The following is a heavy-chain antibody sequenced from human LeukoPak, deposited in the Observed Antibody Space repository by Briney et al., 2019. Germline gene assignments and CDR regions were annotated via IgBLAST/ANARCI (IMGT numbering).Heavy chain of an antibody. Sequence: PSETLSLTCAVYGGSFSGYYWSWIRQPPGKGLEWIGEINHSGSTNYNPSLKSRVTISVDTSKNQFSLKLSSVTAADTAVYYCARESEVYRLGWFDPWGQGTLVTVSS. CDR3: ARESEVYRLGWFDP. J-gene: IGHJ5*02. CDR1: GGSFSGYY. D-gene: IGHD2-8*01. CDR2: INHSGST. V-gene: IGHV4-34*01.